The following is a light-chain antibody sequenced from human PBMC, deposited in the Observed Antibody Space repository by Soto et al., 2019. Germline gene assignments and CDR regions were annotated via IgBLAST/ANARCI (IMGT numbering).Light chain of an antibody. V-gene: IGKV3-15*01. Sequence: EIIMTQSPGTLSVSPGERATLSCRAAQGVTTNFAWYQQKSGQSPRLLIYDVSNRATGVPARFRGSGSETDFTLTLSGLRSEDSAVYFCQQYNNWPFSFGQGTRLEIK. CDR2: DVS. J-gene: IGKJ5*01. CDR1: QGVTTN. CDR3: QQYNNWPFS.